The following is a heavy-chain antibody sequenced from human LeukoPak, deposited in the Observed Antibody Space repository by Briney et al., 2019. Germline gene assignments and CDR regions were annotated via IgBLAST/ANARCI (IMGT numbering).Heavy chain of an antibody. CDR2: IRKKADGGTP. CDR3: TKDPPTRY. CDR1: GFTFGDYT. V-gene: IGHV3-49*03. D-gene: IGHD1-26*01. Sequence: PGRSLRLSCTASGFTFGDYTITWIRQAPGKGLEWVGFIRKKADGGTPEYAASVKGRFIISRDDSKSIAYLQMNSLKTDDTAVYYCTKDPPTRYWGQGTLVSVFS. J-gene: IGHJ4*02.